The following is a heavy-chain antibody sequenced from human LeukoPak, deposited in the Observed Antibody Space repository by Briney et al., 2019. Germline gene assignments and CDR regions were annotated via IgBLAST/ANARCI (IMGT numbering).Heavy chain of an antibody. CDR3: ARDPVGKGGYSGYDFEYFDY. CDR1: GGTFSSYA. D-gene: IGHD5-12*01. V-gene: IGHV1-69*05. J-gene: IGHJ4*02. Sequence: SVKVSCKASGGTFSSYAISWVRQAPGQGLEWMGRIIPIFGTANYAQKFQGRVTITTDESTSTAYMELSSLRSEDTAVYYCARDPVGKGGYSGYDFEYFDYWGQGTLVTVSS. CDR2: IIPIFGTA.